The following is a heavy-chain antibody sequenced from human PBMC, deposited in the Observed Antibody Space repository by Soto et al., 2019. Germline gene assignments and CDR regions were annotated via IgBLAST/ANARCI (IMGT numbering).Heavy chain of an antibody. CDR1: GDSISSYY. CDR2: IHYSGST. V-gene: IGHV4-59*08. Sequence: SETLSLTCTVSGDSISSYYWSWIRPPPGKGLEWIGYIHYSGSTNYNPSLKSRVTISVDTSKNQFSLKLSSVTAADTAVYYCARTGGYFDWLPPYYFDYWGQGTQVTVSS. CDR3: ARTGGYFDWLPPYYFDY. D-gene: IGHD3-9*01. J-gene: IGHJ4*02.